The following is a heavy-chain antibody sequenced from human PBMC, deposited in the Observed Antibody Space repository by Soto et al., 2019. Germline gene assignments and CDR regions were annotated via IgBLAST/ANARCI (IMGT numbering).Heavy chain of an antibody. CDR2: ISYDGRNK. CDR3: AKDFTIFGVVIKVPFDP. D-gene: IGHD3-3*01. Sequence: GGALRLSCAASGFPFSSYGMHWVRLAPGKGLEWVAVISYDGRNKCYADAVKGRFNISRDNSKNTLYLQMNSLRAEDTAVYYCAKDFTIFGVVIKVPFDPWGQGTLVTVSS. CDR1: GFPFSSYG. J-gene: IGHJ5*02. V-gene: IGHV3-30*18.